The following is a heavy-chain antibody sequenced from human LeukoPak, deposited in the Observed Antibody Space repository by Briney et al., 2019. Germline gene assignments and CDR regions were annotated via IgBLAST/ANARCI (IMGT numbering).Heavy chain of an antibody. CDR3: AHTGYSSGWYYFDY. J-gene: IGHJ4*02. D-gene: IGHD6-19*01. V-gene: IGHV1-69*13. Sequence: SVKVSCKASGGTFSSYGISWVRQAPGQGLEWMGGTIPIFGTANYAQKFQGRVTITADESTSTAYMELSSLRSEDTAVYYCAHTGYSSGWYYFDYWGQGTLVTVSS. CDR1: GGTFSSYG. CDR2: TIPIFGTA.